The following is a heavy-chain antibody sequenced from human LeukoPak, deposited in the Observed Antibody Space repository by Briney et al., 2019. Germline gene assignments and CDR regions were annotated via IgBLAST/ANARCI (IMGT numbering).Heavy chain of an antibody. V-gene: IGHV4-59*08. CDR3: ARLSSTLYYSMDV. CDR2: IQNSAIYRAKI. J-gene: IGHJ6*02. Sequence: PSETLSLTCAVSGGSISSYYWTWIRQPPGKGLEWVGYIQNSAIYRAKIKSSPSLQSRVSLSRDTSKNQVSLTVTSVTDADTAVYYCARLSSTLYYSMDVWGPGTAVTVSS. D-gene: IGHD6-6*01. CDR1: GGSISSYY.